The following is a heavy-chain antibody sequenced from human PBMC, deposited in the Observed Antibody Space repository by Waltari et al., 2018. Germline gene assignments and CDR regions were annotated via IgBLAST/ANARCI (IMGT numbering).Heavy chain of an antibody. CDR2: IYYSGST. CDR1: GGSISSYY. CDR3: ARGNYCSSTSCARNYYYMDV. D-gene: IGHD2-2*01. V-gene: IGHV4-59*01. Sequence: QVQLQESGPGLVKPSETLSLTCTVSGGSISSYYWSWIRQPPGKGLEWIGYIYYSGSTNYNPTLKRVVTISVDTSKNQFSRSLSSVTAADTAVYYCARGNYCSSTSCARNYYYMDVWGKGTTVTISS. J-gene: IGHJ6*03.